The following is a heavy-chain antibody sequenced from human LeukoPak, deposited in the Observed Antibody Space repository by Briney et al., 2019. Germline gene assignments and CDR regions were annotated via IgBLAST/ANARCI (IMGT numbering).Heavy chain of an antibody. CDR1: GGSVSAYY. J-gene: IGHJ4*02. CDR3: ARAYCVGDCTVLHIYFDN. V-gene: IGHV4-34*01. Sequence: SETLSLTCAVYGGSVSAYYWTWIRQPPGKGLEWIGEINHGGSTNYNPSLKSRVTISVDTSKNQFSLKLRSVMAADTAVYYCARAYCVGDCTVLHIYFDNWGQGTLVTVSS. CDR2: INHGGST. D-gene: IGHD2-21*02.